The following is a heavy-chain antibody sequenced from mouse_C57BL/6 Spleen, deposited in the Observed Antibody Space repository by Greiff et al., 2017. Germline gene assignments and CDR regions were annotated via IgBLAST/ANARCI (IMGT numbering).Heavy chain of an antibody. J-gene: IGHJ2*01. D-gene: IGHD4-1*01. CDR3: ARERTGTFDY. CDR1: GFTFSSYA. Sequence: EVKLVESGGGLVKPGGSLKLSCAASGFTFSSYAMSWVRQTPEKRLAWVATISDGGSYTYYPDNVKGRFTISRDNAKNNLYLQMSHLKSEDTAMYYCARERTGTFDYWGQGTTLTVSS. V-gene: IGHV5-4*03. CDR2: ISDGGSYT.